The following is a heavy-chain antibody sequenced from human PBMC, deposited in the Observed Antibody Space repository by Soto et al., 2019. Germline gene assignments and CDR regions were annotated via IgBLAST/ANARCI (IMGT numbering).Heavy chain of an antibody. D-gene: IGHD3-10*01. V-gene: IGHV1-2*02. J-gene: IGHJ6*02. CDR3: AADLFIKGGMDV. CDR1: GYTFTGYY. CDR2: INPNSGGT. Sequence: ASVKVSCKASGYTFTGYYMHWVRQAPGQGLEWMGWINPNSGGTNYAQKFQGRVTMTRDTSISTAYMELSSLRSEDTAVYYCAADLFIKGGMDVWGQGTTVTVSS.